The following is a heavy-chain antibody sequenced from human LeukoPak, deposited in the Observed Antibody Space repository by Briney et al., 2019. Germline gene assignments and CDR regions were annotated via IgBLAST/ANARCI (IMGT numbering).Heavy chain of an antibody. CDR1: GGSISSGSYY. CDR2: IYTSGST. D-gene: IGHD3-22*01. J-gene: IGHJ4*02. Sequence: TSETLSLTCTVSGGSISSGSYYWSWIRQPAGKGLEWIGRIYTSGSTNYNPSLKSRVTISVDTSKNQFSLKLNSVTAADTAVYYCARVTTGGYYNCWGQGTLVTVSS. V-gene: IGHV4-61*02. CDR3: ARVTTGGYYNC.